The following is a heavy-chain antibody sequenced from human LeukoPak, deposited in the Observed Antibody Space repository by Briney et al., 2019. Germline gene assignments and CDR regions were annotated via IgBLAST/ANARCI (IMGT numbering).Heavy chain of an antibody. J-gene: IGHJ3*02. D-gene: IGHD3-9*01. V-gene: IGHV1-69*04. CDR1: GGTFSSYA. CDR3: AVKKTESSHSYNYDILTGPHAFDI. Sequence: SVKVSCKASGGTFSSYAISWVRQAPGQGLEWMGRIIPILGIANYAQKFQGRVTITADKSTSTAYMELSSLRSEDTAVYYCAVKKTESSHSYNYDILTGPHAFDIWGQGTMVTVSS. CDR2: IIPILGIA.